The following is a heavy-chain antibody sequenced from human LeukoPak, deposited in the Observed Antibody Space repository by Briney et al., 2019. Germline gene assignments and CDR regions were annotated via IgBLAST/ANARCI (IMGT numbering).Heavy chain of an antibody. CDR1: GFTFSSYS. V-gene: IGHV3-30*18. CDR2: ISYDGSNK. J-gene: IGHJ4*02. CDR3: AKDRISYSGSYYNVGFDY. D-gene: IGHD3-10*01. Sequence: PGGSLRLSCAASGFTFSSYSMNWVRQAPGKGLEWVAVISYDGSNKYYADSVKGRFTISRDNSKNTLYLQMNSLRAEDTAVYYCAKDRISYSGSYYNVGFDYWGQGTLVTVSS.